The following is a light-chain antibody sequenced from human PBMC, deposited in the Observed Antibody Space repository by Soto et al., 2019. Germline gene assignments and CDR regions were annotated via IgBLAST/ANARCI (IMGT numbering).Light chain of an antibody. CDR3: QQYDNYPLT. J-gene: IGKJ4*01. V-gene: IGKV1-5*01. CDR1: QSINNW. CDR2: DAS. Sequence: IQLTQSPSSLSASVGDRVTITCRASQSINNWLAWYQQKPGKAPKFLIYDASNLESGVPSRFSGSASGTELTLTISSLQPDDFATYYCQQYDNYPLTFGGVTKLDIK.